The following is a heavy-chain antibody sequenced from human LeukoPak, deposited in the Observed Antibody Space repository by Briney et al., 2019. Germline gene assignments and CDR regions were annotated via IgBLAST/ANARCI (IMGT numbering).Heavy chain of an antibody. CDR1: GSTFPTYW. D-gene: IGHD3-22*01. Sequence: GGSLRLSCAASGSTFPTYWMHWVRQAPGKGLEWVSRINNDGSDTVYADSVKGRFTISRDNAQNTLYLQMNGLRAEDTAVYYCSRGYYQQSRLDFWGQGTLVTVSS. CDR3: SRGYYQQSRLDF. CDR2: INNDGSDT. V-gene: IGHV3-74*01. J-gene: IGHJ4*02.